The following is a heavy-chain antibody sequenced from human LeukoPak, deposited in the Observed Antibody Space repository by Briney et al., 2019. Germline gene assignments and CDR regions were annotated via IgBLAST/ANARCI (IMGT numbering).Heavy chain of an antibody. CDR1: GGSVSSGSYY. Sequence: SETLSLTCTVSGGSVSSGSYYWSWIRQPPGKGLEWIGYIYYSGSTNCNPSLKSRVTISVDTSKNQFSLKLSSVTAADAAVYYCARAAAAVSGMDVWGQGTTVTVSS. D-gene: IGHD6-13*01. J-gene: IGHJ6*02. CDR2: IYYSGST. V-gene: IGHV4-61*01. CDR3: ARAAAAVSGMDV.